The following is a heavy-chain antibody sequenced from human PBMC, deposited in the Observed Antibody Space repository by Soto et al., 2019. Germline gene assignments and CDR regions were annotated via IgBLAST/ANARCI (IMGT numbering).Heavy chain of an antibody. CDR3: ATSRNVLRYFDRFAFDY. D-gene: IGHD3-9*01. CDR1: GYTLTELS. Sequence: ASVKVSCTVSGYTLTELSMHWVRQAPGKGLEWMGGFDPEDGETIYAQKFQGRVTMTEDTSTDTAYMELSSLRSEDTAVYYCATSRNVLRYFDRFAFDYWGQGTLVTVSS. J-gene: IGHJ4*02. CDR2: FDPEDGET. V-gene: IGHV1-24*01.